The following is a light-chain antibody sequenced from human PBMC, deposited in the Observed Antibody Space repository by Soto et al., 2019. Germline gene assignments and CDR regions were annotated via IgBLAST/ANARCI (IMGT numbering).Light chain of an antibody. J-gene: IGKJ4*01. Sequence: EIVLTQSPATLSLSPGEGATLSCRASQSVSNYLAWYQQKPGQAPRLLIFDASKRATGIPARFSGSGSGTDFTLTISSLEPEDFAVYYCQPRSNWPLTFGGGTKVEIK. CDR3: QPRSNWPLT. CDR1: QSVSNY. CDR2: DAS. V-gene: IGKV3-11*01.